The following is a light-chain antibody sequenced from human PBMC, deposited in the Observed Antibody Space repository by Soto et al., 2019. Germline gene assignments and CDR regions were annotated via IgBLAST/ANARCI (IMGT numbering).Light chain of an antibody. V-gene: IGKV1-9*01. CDR1: QGIRSY. CDR3: KQLDSMPIT. J-gene: IGKJ5*01. CDR2: IAS. Sequence: EIQMTQSPSTLSASVGDRVAITCRASQGIRSYLAWYQQKPGEAPKLLISIASILQSGVQSRFSGSGSGTDFVLTIRSLQPEDSATYYCKQLDSMPITFGQGTRLEIK.